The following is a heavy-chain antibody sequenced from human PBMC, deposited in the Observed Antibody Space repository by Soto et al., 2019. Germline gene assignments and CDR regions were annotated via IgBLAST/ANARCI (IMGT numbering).Heavy chain of an antibody. J-gene: IGHJ4*02. CDR3: ARGAALAGKLDL. CDR1: GFTFNSDS. V-gene: IGHV3-21*06. D-gene: IGHD6-13*01. CDR2: ISSHGRDI. Sequence: GGSLRLSCDACGFTFNSDSMTWVRQAPGKRLASVSSISSHGRDIFYADSVKGRFTISRDNAKDSLHLQMNSLTGEDSAVYYWARGAALAGKLDLWGQGTLVAVAS.